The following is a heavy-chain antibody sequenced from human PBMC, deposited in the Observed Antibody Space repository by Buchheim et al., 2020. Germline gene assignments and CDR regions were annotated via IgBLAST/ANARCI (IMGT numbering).Heavy chain of an antibody. V-gene: IGHV3-48*03. J-gene: IGHJ6*02. CDR1: GFSFSSFE. Sequence: EVQLVESGGGLVQPGGSLRLSCAVSGFSFSSFEMNWVRQAPGKGLEWVSYISRSGSRTYYADSVKGRFTISRDYAKKSLYLQKNYLRAEDTAVYYCARVIPGSYYYYQGMDVWGQGTT. CDR3: ARVIPGSYYYYQGMDV. D-gene: IGHD2-15*01. CDR2: ISRSGSRT.